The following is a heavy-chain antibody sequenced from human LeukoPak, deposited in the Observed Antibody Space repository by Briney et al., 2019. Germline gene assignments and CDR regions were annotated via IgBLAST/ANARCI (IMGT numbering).Heavy chain of an antibody. V-gene: IGHV3-30*18. J-gene: IGHJ6*02. CDR1: GFTFSSYG. CDR3: AKEGLHYDILTGSIYYYGMDV. CDR2: ISYDGSNK. D-gene: IGHD3-9*01. Sequence: PGRSLRLSCAASGFTFSSYGMHWVRQAPGKGLEWVAVISYDGSNKYYADSVKGRFTISRDNSKHTLYLQMNSLRAEGTAVYYCAKEGLHYDILTGSIYYYGMDVWGQGTTVTVSS.